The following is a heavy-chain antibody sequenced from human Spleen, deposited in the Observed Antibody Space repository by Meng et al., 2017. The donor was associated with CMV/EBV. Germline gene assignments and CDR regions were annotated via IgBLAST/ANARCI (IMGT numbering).Heavy chain of an antibody. CDR1: GFIFSGYD. J-gene: IGHJ6*02. V-gene: IGHV3-30*02. D-gene: IGHD1-26*01. CDR3: TTGRTVGAINGMDV. Sequence: GESLKISCAASGFIFSGYDMDWVRQAPGKGLEWVTSIRYDASEKHYADSVKGRFTISRDNSKNTLYLQMNTLRVEDTAVYYCTTGRTVGAINGMDVWGQGTTVTVSS. CDR2: IRYDASEK.